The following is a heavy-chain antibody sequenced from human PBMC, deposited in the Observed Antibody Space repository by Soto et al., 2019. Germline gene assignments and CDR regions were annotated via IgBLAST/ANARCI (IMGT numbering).Heavy chain of an antibody. Sequence: QVQLQESGPGLVKPSATLSLTCAVSGYSISSSNWWGWIRQPPGKGLEWIGYIYYSGRTYYNPSRKSRVTKAVDTSKKPYSQKLSAVTVVDTAVYYCERNPEGYCRSTSCPTFNWFDPWGQGTLVTVSS. V-gene: IGHV4-28*01. J-gene: IGHJ5*02. CDR3: ERNPEGYCRSTSCPTFNWFDP. D-gene: IGHD2-2*01. CDR2: IYYSGRT. CDR1: GYSISSSNW.